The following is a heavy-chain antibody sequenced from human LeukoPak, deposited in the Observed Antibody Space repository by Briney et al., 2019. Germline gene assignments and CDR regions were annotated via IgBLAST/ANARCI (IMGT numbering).Heavy chain of an antibody. J-gene: IGHJ5*01. Sequence: PSETLSLTCAVSGGSISSYYCSWIRQPPGKGLEWIGYIYGGGSTNYNPSLTSRVTISVDTSKNQFYLRLSSVTAADTAVYYCARQVGQMRFDSWGQGTLVTVSS. V-gene: IGHV4-59*08. CDR3: ARQVGQMRFDS. CDR1: GGSISSYY. D-gene: IGHD1-26*01. CDR2: IYGGGST.